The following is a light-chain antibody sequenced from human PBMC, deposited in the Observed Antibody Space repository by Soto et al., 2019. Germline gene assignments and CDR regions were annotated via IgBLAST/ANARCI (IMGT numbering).Light chain of an antibody. V-gene: IGKV3-11*01. J-gene: IGKJ3*01. Sequence: EIVLTQSPATLSLSPGERATLSCRASQSVSSYLAWYQQKPGQAPRLLIYDASNRATGIPARFSGSGSGTDFTLIIISLEPEDFAVYYCLQRSNWPPLFSFGPGISVDIK. CDR1: QSVSSY. CDR3: LQRSNWPPLFS. CDR2: DAS.